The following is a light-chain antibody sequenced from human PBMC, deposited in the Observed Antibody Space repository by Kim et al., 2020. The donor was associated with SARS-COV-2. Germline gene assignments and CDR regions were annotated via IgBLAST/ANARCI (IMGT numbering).Light chain of an antibody. Sequence: GDTGAISCRPSQDINIWLAWYQQKQGHAPHLLISGESNLQSGVPSRFSAYGSGTYFSLTISALQPEDFATYYCQQSNTFPVTFGKGTKLEI. V-gene: IGKV1D-12*01. CDR2: GES. CDR3: QQSNTFPVT. J-gene: IGKJ2*01. CDR1: QDINIW.